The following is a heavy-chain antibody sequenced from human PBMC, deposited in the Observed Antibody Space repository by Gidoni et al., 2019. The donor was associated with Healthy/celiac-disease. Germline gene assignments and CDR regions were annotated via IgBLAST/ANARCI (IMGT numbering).Heavy chain of an antibody. Sequence: EVQLVESGGGLVQPGRSLRLSCAASGFTFDDYAMHWVRQAPGKGLEWVSGISWNSGSIGYADSVKGRFTISRDNAKNSLYLQMNSLRAEDTALYYCGGSGSYKHYYYGMDVWGQGTTVTVSS. CDR2: ISWNSGSI. CDR3: GGSGSYKHYYYGMDV. D-gene: IGHD3-10*01. V-gene: IGHV3-9*01. CDR1: GFTFDDYA. J-gene: IGHJ6*02.